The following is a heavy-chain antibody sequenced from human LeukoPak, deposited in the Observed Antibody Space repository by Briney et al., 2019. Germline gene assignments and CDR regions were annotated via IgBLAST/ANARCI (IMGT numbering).Heavy chain of an antibody. CDR2: IKQDGSEK. CDR1: GFTFSNFW. CDR3: ARDHNSGGYGLY. J-gene: IGHJ4*02. D-gene: IGHD6-19*01. Sequence: SGGSLRLSCAVSGFTFSNFWMSWVRQAPGKGLEWVANIKQDGSEKYYVDSVKGRFTISRDNAKNSLYLEMNSLRVEETAVYYCARDHNSGGYGLYWGQGSLVTVSS. V-gene: IGHV3-7*04.